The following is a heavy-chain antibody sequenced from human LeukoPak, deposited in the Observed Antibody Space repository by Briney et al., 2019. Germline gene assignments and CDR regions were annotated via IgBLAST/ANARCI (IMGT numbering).Heavy chain of an antibody. J-gene: IGHJ3*02. CDR2: LYPGDSAS. CDR3: ATSRQVAGSHAFDI. Sequence: GESLKISCKGSGCSFTNYWIGWLRQMPGKGLEWMGMLYPGDSASRFSPSFQGRVTMSVDRSINTAYLQWSSLRASDTAMYYCATSRQVAGSHAFDIWGPGTVVTVSS. V-gene: IGHV5-51*01. D-gene: IGHD6-19*01. CDR1: GCSFTNYW.